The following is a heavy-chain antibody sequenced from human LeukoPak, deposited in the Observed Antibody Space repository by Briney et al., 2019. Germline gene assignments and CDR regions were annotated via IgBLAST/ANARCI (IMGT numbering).Heavy chain of an antibody. J-gene: IGHJ5*02. V-gene: IGHV3-74*03. CDR3: ARVRSGSDDWVDP. D-gene: IGHD1-26*01. Sequence: GGSLRLSCAASGFTFSAYWMHWVRQAPGKGLVWVSRIDTVGSTTTYADSVKGRFTISRDNAKNTLHLQMSSLTADDTGVYYCARVRSGSDDWVDPWGPGTLVTVSS. CDR2: IDTVGSTT. CDR1: GFTFSAYW.